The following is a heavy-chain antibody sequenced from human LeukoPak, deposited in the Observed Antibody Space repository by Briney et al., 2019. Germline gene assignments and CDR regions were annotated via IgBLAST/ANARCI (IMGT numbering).Heavy chain of an antibody. D-gene: IGHD1-26*01. J-gene: IGHJ4*02. CDR3: AKSKSPVSYYLPLDY. CDR2: MSWNSDTT. Sequence: RSLRLSCAASGFTFDEYAMHWVRQAPGKGLEWVSRMSWNSDTTGYAQSVKGRFTISRDDAKNSLYLQLNSLRREDTALYYCAKSKSPVSYYLPLDYWGQGTLVTVSS. CDR1: GFTFDEYA. V-gene: IGHV3-9*01.